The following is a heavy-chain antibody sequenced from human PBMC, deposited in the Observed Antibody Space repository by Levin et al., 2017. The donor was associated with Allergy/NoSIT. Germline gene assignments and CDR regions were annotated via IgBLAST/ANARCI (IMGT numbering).Heavy chain of an antibody. CDR3: ARDTVDIVATITNESYYDYDYMDG. CDR1: GGTFSSYT. V-gene: IGHV1-69*04. Sequence: SVKVSCKASGGTFSSYTISWVRQAPGQGLEWMGRIIPILGIANYAQKFQGRVTITADKSTSTAYMELSSLRSEDTAVYYCARDTVDIVATITNESYYDYDYMDGWGKGTTVTVSS. D-gene: IGHD5-12*01. J-gene: IGHJ6*03. CDR2: IIPILGIA.